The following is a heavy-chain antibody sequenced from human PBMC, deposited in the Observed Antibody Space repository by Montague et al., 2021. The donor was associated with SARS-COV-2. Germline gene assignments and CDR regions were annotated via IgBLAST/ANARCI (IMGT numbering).Heavy chain of an antibody. CDR1: GDSIMTTNW. CDR3: MRAGGFDNRPPV. Sequence: SETLSLTCAVSGDSIMTTNWWSWVRQPPGKGLEWIGEIYQSGSTNYNPSLKSRVTMSVGKSKNQFSLELNSLTAADTALYYCMRAGGFDNRPPVWGRGALVTVSS. CDR2: IYQSGST. D-gene: IGHD3-9*01. J-gene: IGHJ4*02. V-gene: IGHV4-4*02.